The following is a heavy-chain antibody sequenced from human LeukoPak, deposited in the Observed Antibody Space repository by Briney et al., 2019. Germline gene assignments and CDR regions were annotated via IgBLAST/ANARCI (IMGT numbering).Heavy chain of an antibody. Sequence: SGTLSLTCAVSGGSISSSNWWSWVRQPPGKGLEWIGEIYHSGSTNYNPSLKSRVTISVDKSKNQFSMKLSSVTAADTAVYYCARVIVMVRGVIQSHYFDYWGQGTLVTVSS. CDR2: IYHSGST. J-gene: IGHJ4*02. D-gene: IGHD3-10*01. V-gene: IGHV4-4*02. CDR3: ARVIVMVRGVIQSHYFDY. CDR1: GGSISSSNW.